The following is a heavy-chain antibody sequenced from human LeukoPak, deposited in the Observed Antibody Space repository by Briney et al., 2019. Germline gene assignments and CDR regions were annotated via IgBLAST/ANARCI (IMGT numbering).Heavy chain of an antibody. J-gene: IGHJ5*02. CDR2: ICYSGST. D-gene: IGHD2-15*01. Sequence: SQTLSLTCTVSGASISSYYWSWVRHPPGKGLEWLGYICYSGSTTYNPSRTSRDTISVDTSKNPFSLKLSSVTAADTAVYYCARVARRYCSGGSCTNWFDRWGQGTLVTVSS. CDR3: ARVARRYCSGGSCTNWFDR. CDR1: GASISSYY. V-gene: IGHV4-59*01.